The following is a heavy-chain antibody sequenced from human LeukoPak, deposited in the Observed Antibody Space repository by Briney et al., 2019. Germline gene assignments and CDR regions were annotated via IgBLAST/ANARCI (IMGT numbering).Heavy chain of an antibody. CDR1: GGTFSSYA. CDR2: IIPIFGTA. J-gene: IGHJ6*02. D-gene: IGHD3-9*01. Sequence: ASVKVSCKASGGTFSSYAISWVRQAPGQGLEWMGGIIPIFGTANYAQKFQGRVTITADESTSTAYMELSSLRSEDTAVYYCARGSYDILTGNRPYGMDVWGQGTTVTVSS. CDR3: ARGSYDILTGNRPYGMDV. V-gene: IGHV1-69*13.